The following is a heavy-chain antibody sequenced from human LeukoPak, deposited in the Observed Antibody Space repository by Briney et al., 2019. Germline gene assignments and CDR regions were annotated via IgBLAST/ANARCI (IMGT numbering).Heavy chain of an antibody. CDR3: ARGGTGPLRYFGYGMDF. J-gene: IGHJ6*02. Sequence: KSGGSLRLSCAASGFTFRSYWMSWVRQAPGKGLEWVANIKQDGSEKYYVDSVKGRFTISRDNAKNSLYLQMNSLRAEDTAVYYCARGGTGPLRYFGYGMDFWGQGTTVTVSS. CDR1: GFTFRSYW. V-gene: IGHV3-7*04. CDR2: IKQDGSEK. D-gene: IGHD3-9*01.